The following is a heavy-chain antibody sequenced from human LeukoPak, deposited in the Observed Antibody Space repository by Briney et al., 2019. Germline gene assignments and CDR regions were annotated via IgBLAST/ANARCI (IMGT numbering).Heavy chain of an antibody. CDR1: GFTFSSYG. CDR2: IWYDGSNK. D-gene: IGHD4-17*01. V-gene: IGHV3-33*01. J-gene: IGHJ6*03. CDR3: ARVTVTTETYYYYYMDV. Sequence: PGRSLRLSCAASGFTFSSYGMHWVRQAPGKGLEWVAVIWYDGSNKYYADSVKGRFTTSRDNSKNTLYLQMNSLRAEDTAVYYCARVTVTTETYYYYYMDVRGKGTTVTVSS.